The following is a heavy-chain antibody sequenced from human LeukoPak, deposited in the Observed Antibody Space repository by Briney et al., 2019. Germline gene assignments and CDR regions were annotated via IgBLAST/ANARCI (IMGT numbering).Heavy chain of an antibody. D-gene: IGHD5-24*01. CDR3: PRDGEAYTGGPQYFDS. CDR1: RHTLVTHG. V-gene: IGHV1-18*04. Sequence: APVKVSCQTSRHTLVTHGVSWIRQATGQGGEGVGWFRAYNGYTKYAEKLQGRVTVTMDTSATTAYMALGRLTPDDTAVYYCPRDGEAYTGGPQYFDSWGQGILVIVSS. CDR2: FRAYNGYT. J-gene: IGHJ4*02.